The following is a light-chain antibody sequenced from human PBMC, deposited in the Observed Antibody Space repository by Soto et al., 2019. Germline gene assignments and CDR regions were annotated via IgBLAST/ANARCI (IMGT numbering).Light chain of an antibody. CDR3: QQYDSNWS. J-gene: IGKJ1*01. CDR2: DAS. CDR1: QSISSW. V-gene: IGKV1-5*01. Sequence: DIQMTQSPSTPSARVGDRVTITCRASQSISSWLAWYQQKAGKAPKLLIYDASNLESGVPSRFSGSGSGTEFTLTISSLKPDDFATYYCQQYDSNWSFGQGTKVDIK.